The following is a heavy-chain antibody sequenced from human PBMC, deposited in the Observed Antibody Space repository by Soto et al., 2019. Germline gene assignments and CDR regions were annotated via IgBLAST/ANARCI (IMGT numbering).Heavy chain of an antibody. J-gene: IGHJ6*02. CDR1: GFTFSSYA. D-gene: IGHD3-3*01. Sequence: AGGSLRLSCAASGFTFSSYAMHWVRQAPGKGLEWVAVISYDGSNKYYADSVKGRFTISRDNSKNTLYLQMNSLRAEDTAVYYCARDGIRKYYDFWSGYRTAGFGMDVWGQGTTVTVSS. CDR2: ISYDGSNK. V-gene: IGHV3-30-3*01. CDR3: ARDGIRKYYDFWSGYRTAGFGMDV.